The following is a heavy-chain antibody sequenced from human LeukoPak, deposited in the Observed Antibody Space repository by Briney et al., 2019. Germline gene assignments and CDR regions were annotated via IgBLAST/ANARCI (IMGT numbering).Heavy chain of an antibody. V-gene: IGHV4-59*08. CDR2: IYYSGST. CDR1: GGSISSYY. J-gene: IGHJ5*02. Sequence: PSETLSLTCTVSGGSISSYYWSWIRQPPGKGLEWIGYIYYSGSTNYNPSLKSRVTISVDTSKNQFSLKLSSVTAADTAVYYCARHVGLPRAEFDPWGRGTLATVSS. D-gene: IGHD6-19*01. CDR3: ARHVGLPRAEFDP.